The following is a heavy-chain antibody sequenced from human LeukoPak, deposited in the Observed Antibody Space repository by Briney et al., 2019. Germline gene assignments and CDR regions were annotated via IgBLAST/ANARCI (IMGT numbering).Heavy chain of an antibody. CDR2: IYYSGST. CDR3: ARTGGGSFDI. Sequence: SETLSLTCTVSGGSISSYYWSWIRQPPGKGLEWIGYIYYSGSTNYNPSLKSRVTISVDTSKNQFSLKLSSVTAADTAVYYCARTGGGSFDIWGQATMVTVSS. V-gene: IGHV4-59*01. D-gene: IGHD2-15*01. CDR1: GGSISSYY. J-gene: IGHJ3*02.